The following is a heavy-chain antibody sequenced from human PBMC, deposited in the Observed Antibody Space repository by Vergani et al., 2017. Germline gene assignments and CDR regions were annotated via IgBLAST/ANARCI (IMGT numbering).Heavy chain of an antibody. CDR2: INPSGGST. D-gene: IGHD4-11*01. CDR1: GYPFTSYY. CDR3: ARDGHDYSNYAPGLGY. Sequence: QVQLVQSGAEVKKPGASVKVSCKASGYPFTSYYMHWVRQAPGQGLEWRGIINPSGGSTSYAQKFQGRVTMTRDTSTSAVYMELSSLRSEDTAVYYGARDGHDYSNYAPGLGYWGQGTLVTVSS. J-gene: IGHJ4*02. V-gene: IGHV1-46*01.